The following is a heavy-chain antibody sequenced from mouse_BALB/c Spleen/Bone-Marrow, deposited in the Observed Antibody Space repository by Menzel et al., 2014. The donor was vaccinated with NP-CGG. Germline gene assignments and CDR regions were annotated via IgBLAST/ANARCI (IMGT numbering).Heavy chain of an antibody. CDR2: IDPANGNT. Sequence: EVQLQESGAEIVKPGASVQLSCTASGFNIKDTYMHWVKQRPEQGLEWIGRIDPANGNTKYDPKFQGKATITADSSSNTAYLQLSSLTSEDTAVYYCARLDLFAYWSQGTLVTGSA. CDR3: ARLDLFAY. J-gene: IGHJ3*01. V-gene: IGHV14-3*02. CDR1: GFNIKDTY.